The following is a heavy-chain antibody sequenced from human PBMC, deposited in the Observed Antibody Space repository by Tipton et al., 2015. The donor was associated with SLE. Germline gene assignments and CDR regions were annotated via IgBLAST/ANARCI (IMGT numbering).Heavy chain of an antibody. CDR2: IYYSGST. D-gene: IGHD2-2*01. CDR1: GGSISSYY. CDR3: ARDEAVVVQGPGVAFDI. V-gene: IGHV4-59*12. Sequence: LRLSCTVSGGSISSYYWSWIRQPPGKGLEWIGYIYYSGSTNYNPSLKSRVTISVDTSKNQLSLKLSSMTAADTAVYYCARDEAVVVQGPGVAFDIWGQGTMVTVSS. J-gene: IGHJ3*02.